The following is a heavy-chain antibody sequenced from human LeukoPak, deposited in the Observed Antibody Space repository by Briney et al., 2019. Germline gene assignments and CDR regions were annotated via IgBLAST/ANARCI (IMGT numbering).Heavy chain of an antibody. CDR1: GGTFSSYA. CDR3: ARRCGDCLGASDI. CDR2: IIPILGIA. J-gene: IGHJ3*02. V-gene: IGHV1-69*04. Sequence: ASVKVSCKASGGTFSSYAISWVRQAPGQGLEWMGRIIPILGIANYAQKFQGRVTITADKSTSTAYMELSSLRSEDTAVYYCARRCGDCLGASDIWGQGTMVTVSS. D-gene: IGHD2-21*02.